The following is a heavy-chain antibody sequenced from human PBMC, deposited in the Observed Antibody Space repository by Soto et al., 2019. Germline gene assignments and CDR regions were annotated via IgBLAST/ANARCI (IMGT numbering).Heavy chain of an antibody. CDR2: IYYTGST. CDR1: GGSINSGDSY. V-gene: IGHV4-31*03. J-gene: IGHJ4*02. CDR3: ARSGRPLTEFHS. D-gene: IGHD6-25*01. Sequence: SETLSLTCSVSGGSINSGDSYWNWFRQNPGKGLEWIGFIYYTGSTYCSPSLRSRCSMSLDTSENQFSLKLSSVTAADTAVYYCARSGRPLTEFHSWGQGILVTVS.